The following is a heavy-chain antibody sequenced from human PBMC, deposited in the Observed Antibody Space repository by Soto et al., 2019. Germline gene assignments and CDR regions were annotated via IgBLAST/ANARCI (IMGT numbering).Heavy chain of an antibody. D-gene: IGHD3-10*01. CDR3: ARAGSGGSGSYYDAFDI. J-gene: IGHJ3*02. V-gene: IGHV3-21*01. CDR2: ISSSSSYI. Sequence: AGGSLRLSCAASGFTFSSYAMSWVRQAPGKGLEWVSSISSSSSYIYYADSVKGRFTISRDNAKNSLYLQMNSLRAEDTAVYYCARAGSGGSGSYYDAFDIWGQGTMVTVSS. CDR1: GFTFSSYA.